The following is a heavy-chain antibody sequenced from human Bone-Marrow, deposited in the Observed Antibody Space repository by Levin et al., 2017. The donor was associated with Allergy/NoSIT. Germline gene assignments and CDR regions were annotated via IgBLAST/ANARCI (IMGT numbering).Heavy chain of an antibody. V-gene: IGHV3-30*18. Sequence: PGGSLRLSCAASGFSFSTYGIHWVRQAPGKGLEWVAVISCDGSNKHYADSVKGRFTISRDNSKNMLYLQMNSLRAEDTAVYYCAKEYRPLGYCPSTTCSSKNYFDYWGQGTLVTVSS. CDR2: ISCDGSNK. CDR1: GFSFSTYG. D-gene: IGHD2-2*01. J-gene: IGHJ4*02. CDR3: AKEYRPLGYCPSTTCSSKNYFDY.